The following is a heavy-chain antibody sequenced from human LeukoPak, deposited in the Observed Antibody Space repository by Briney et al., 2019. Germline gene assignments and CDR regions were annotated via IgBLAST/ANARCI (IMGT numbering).Heavy chain of an antibody. CDR3: ANSPMILRGHY. J-gene: IGHJ4*02. CDR2: INPDGSKK. V-gene: IGHV3-7*01. Sequence: GGSLRLSCAASEFSFSTNWMTWVRQAPGKGLEWVANINPDGSKKSYADFVEGRFTISRDNAKNSLYLQMSSLRAKDTAVYYCANSPMILRGHYWGQGTLVTVSS. CDR1: EFSFSTNW. D-gene: IGHD3-16*01.